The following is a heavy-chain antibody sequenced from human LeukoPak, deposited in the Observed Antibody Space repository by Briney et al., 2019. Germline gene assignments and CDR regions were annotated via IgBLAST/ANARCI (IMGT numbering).Heavy chain of an antibody. CDR2: INHSGST. Sequence: SETLSLTCAVYGGSFSGYYWSWIRQPPGKGLEWIGEINHSGSTNYNPSLKSRVTISVDTSKNQFSLKLSSVTAADTAVYYCARQRRQQLVRGYYYYYMDVWGKGTTVTVSS. D-gene: IGHD6-13*01. CDR3: ARQRRQQLVRGYYYYYMDV. CDR1: GGSFSGYY. J-gene: IGHJ6*03. V-gene: IGHV4-34*01.